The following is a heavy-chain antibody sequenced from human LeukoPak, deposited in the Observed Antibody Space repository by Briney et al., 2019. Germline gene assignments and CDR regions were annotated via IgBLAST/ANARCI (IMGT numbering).Heavy chain of an antibody. Sequence: ASVKVSCKASGYTFTGYYMHWVRQAPGQGLEWMGIINPSGGSTSYAQKFQGRVTMTRDMSTSTVYMELSSLRSEDTAVYYCARERANSYVVDYWGQGTLVTVSS. CDR3: ARERANSYVVDY. V-gene: IGHV1-46*01. J-gene: IGHJ4*02. CDR1: GYTFTGYY. D-gene: IGHD5-18*01. CDR2: INPSGGST.